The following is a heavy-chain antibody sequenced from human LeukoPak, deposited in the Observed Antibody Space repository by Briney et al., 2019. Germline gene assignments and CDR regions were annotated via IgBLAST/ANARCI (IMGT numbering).Heavy chain of an antibody. CDR3: AKWGDYDILTGYYVPDY. Sequence: GTSLRLSCVASGFTFTNYAMSWVRQAPGKGLEWVSAITGSDGSSYYADSVKGRFTISRDNSKNTLYLQENSLRAEDTAVYYCAKWGDYDILTGYYVPDYWGQGTLVTVSS. CDR1: GFTFTNYA. J-gene: IGHJ4*02. CDR2: ITGSDGSS. V-gene: IGHV3-23*01. D-gene: IGHD3-9*01.